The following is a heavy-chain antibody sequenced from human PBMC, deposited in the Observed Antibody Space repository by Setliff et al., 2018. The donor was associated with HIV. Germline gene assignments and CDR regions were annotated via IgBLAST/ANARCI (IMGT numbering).Heavy chain of an antibody. J-gene: IGHJ4*02. D-gene: IGHD2-21*01. Sequence: SLRLSCVASDFRFSDSAMSWVRQTPGKGLEYVSSITDTGSKTYYADSVKGRFTISRDNSKNTVYLQMVSLRAEDTALYFCAKDRLFPRLWGQGTQVTVSS. CDR2: ITDTGSKT. V-gene: IGHV3-23*01. CDR1: DFRFSDSA. CDR3: AKDRLFPRL.